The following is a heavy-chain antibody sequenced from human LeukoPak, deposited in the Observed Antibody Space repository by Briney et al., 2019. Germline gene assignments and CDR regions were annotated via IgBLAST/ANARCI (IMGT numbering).Heavy chain of an antibody. CDR1: GYTFTGYY. J-gene: IGHJ4*02. Sequence: ASVKVSCKASGYTFTGYYMHWVRQAPGQGLEWMGWINPNSGGTNYAQKFQGRVTMTRDTSISTAYMELSRLRSDDTAVYYCARVFFAVTTYYFVYWGQGTLVTVSS. V-gene: IGHV1-2*02. CDR2: INPNSGGT. CDR3: ARVFFAVTTYYFVY. D-gene: IGHD4-17*01.